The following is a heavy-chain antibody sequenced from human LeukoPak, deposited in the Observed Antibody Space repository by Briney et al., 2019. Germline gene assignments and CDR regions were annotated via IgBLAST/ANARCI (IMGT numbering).Heavy chain of an antibody. CDR2: IGRSNNI. Sequence: GGSLRLSCSASGFSFGDYNMIWFRQAPGKGLEWVSFIGRSNNIDYADSVKGRFTISRDNAKASLYLQMNSLRAEDTAVYFCARGHSDYDFRGYWGQGTLVTVSS. CDR3: ARGHSDYDFRGY. D-gene: IGHD5-12*01. V-gene: IGHV3-69-1*01. CDR1: GFSFGDYN. J-gene: IGHJ4*02.